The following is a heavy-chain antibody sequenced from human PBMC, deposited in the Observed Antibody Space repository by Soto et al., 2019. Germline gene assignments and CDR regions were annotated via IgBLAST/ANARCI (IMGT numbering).Heavy chain of an antibody. CDR3: ARATLTPEKRGYSYGYQDY. D-gene: IGHD5-18*01. CDR1: GGSISSGGYY. J-gene: IGHJ4*02. CDR2: IYYSGST. Sequence: TLSLTCTVSGGSISSGGYYWSWIRQHPGKGLEWIGYIYYSGSTYYNPSLKSRVTISVDTSKNQFSLKLSSVTAADTAVYYCARATLTPEKRGYSYGYQDYWGQGTLVTVSS. V-gene: IGHV4-31*03.